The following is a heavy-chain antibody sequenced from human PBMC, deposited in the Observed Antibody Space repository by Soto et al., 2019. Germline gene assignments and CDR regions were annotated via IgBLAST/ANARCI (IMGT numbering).Heavy chain of an antibody. Sequence: QVQLQESGPGLVKPSQTLSLTCTVSGASITSGGYYWSWIRQHPGKGLEWIGYIYYSGTTYYNPSLQSRVTIPVDTSKNQFSLKLSSVTAADPAVYYCTRSIQHWGQGTLVTVSS. V-gene: IGHV4-31*03. J-gene: IGHJ1*01. CDR1: GASITSGGYY. CDR3: TRSIQH. CDR2: IYYSGTT.